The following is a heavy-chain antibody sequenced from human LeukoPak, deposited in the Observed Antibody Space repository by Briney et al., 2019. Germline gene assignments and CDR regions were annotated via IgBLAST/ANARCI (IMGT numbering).Heavy chain of an antibody. CDR2: INHSGST. V-gene: IGHV4-4*02. CDR3: ARGLNGYCSSTSCYNGAFDI. Sequence: PSGTLSLTCAVSGGSISSSNWWSWVRQPPGKGLEWIGEINHSGSTNYNPSLKSRVTISVDTSKNQFSLKLSSVTAADTAVYYCARGLNGYCSSTSCYNGAFDIWGQGTMVTVSS. CDR1: GGSISSSNW. D-gene: IGHD2-2*02. J-gene: IGHJ3*02.